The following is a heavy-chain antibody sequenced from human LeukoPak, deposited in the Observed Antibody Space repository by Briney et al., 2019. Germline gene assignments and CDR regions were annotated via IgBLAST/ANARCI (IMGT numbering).Heavy chain of an antibody. J-gene: IGHJ4*02. V-gene: IGHV1-24*01. Sequence: GASVKVSCKVSGYTLTELSMHWVRQAPGKGLEWMGGFDPEDGETIYAQKFEGRVTMTEDTSTDTAYMELSSLRSEDTAVYCCATGGGGYYDSSGYYYLDYWGQGTLVTVSS. CDR3: ATGGGGYYDSSGYYYLDY. CDR1: GYTLTELS. D-gene: IGHD3-22*01. CDR2: FDPEDGET.